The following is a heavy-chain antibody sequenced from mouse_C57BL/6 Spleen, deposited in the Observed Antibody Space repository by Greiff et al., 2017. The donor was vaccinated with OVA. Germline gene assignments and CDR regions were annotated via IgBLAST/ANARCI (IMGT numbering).Heavy chain of an antibody. CDR3: ARHGGNYFDY. CDR2: ISSGGSYT. CDR1: GFTFSSYG. J-gene: IGHJ2*01. Sequence: VKLVESGGDLVKPGGSLKLSCAASGFTFSSYGMSWVRQTPDKRLEWVATISSGGSYTYYPDSVKGRFTISRDNAKNTLYLQMSSLKSEDTAMYYCARHGGNYFDYWGQGTTLTVSS. V-gene: IGHV5-6*01.